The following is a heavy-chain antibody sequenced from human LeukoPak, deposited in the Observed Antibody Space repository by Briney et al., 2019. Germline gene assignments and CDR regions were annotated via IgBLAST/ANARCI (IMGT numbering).Heavy chain of an antibody. Sequence: MPSETLSLTCTVSGVSISSYYWSWIRQPPGKGLERIGYVYYSGTTNYNPSLKSRVTISVDTSKNHFSLKLSSVTAADTAVYYCARDRGYTVGGFDYWGQGTLVTVSS. V-gene: IGHV4-59*01. CDR3: ARDRGYTVGGFDY. CDR1: GVSISSYY. J-gene: IGHJ4*02. D-gene: IGHD5-12*01. CDR2: VYYSGTT.